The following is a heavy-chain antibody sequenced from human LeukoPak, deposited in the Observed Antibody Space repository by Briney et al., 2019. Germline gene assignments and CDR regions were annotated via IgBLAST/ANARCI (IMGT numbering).Heavy chain of an antibody. D-gene: IGHD1-26*01. CDR2: ISSSSSYI. J-gene: IGHJ4*02. CDR1: GFTFDDYG. Sequence: PGGSLRLSCAASGFTFDDYGMSWVRQAPGKGLEWVSSISSSSSYIYYADSVKGRFTISRDNAKNSLYLQMNSLRAEDTAVYYCARDRRAPTPSGFDYWGQGTLVTVSS. V-gene: IGHV3-21*01. CDR3: ARDRRAPTPSGFDY.